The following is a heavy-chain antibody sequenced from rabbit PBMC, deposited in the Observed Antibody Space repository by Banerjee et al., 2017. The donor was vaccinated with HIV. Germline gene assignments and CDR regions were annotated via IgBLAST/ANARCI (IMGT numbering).Heavy chain of an antibody. J-gene: IGHJ4*01. V-gene: IGHV1S40*01. CDR3: AREDDGNAGYFNL. Sequence: QSLEESGGGLVQPGGSLTLSCKASGFSLSSYSIGWVRQAPGKGLEWIACIYAGSSGSTYYASWAKGRFTISKTSSTTVTLQMTSLTAADTATYFCAREDDGNAGYFNLWGQGTLVTVS. CDR2: IYAGSSGST. D-gene: IGHD6-1*01. CDR1: GFSLSSYS.